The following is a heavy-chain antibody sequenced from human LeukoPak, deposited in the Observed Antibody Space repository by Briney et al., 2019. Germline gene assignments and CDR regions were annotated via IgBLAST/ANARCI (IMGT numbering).Heavy chain of an antibody. CDR1: GFTFSSYS. CDR3: AKDDIAAAGTGAFDI. Sequence: GGSLRLSCAASGFTFSSYSMNWVRQAPGKGLEWVSAISGSGGSTYYADSVKGRFTISRDNSKNTLYLQMNSLRAEDTAVYYCAKDDIAAAGTGAFDIWGQGTMVTVSS. CDR2: ISGSGGST. V-gene: IGHV3-23*01. J-gene: IGHJ3*02. D-gene: IGHD6-13*01.